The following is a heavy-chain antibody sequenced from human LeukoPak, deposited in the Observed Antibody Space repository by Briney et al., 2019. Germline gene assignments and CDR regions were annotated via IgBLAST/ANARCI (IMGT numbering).Heavy chain of an antibody. CDR3: ARMASSYSSSSY. CDR1: GGTFSSYA. V-gene: IGHV1-69*05. D-gene: IGHD6-13*01. Sequence: SVKVSCKASGGTFSSYAISWVRQAPGQGLEWMGRIIPIFGTANYAQKFQGRVTITTDESTSTDYMELSSLRSEDTAVYYCARMASSYSSSSYWGQGTLVTVSS. J-gene: IGHJ4*02. CDR2: IIPIFGTA.